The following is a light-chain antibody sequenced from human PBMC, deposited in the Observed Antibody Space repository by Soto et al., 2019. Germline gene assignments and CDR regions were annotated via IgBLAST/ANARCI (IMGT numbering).Light chain of an antibody. CDR1: QSVVDNY. CDR3: QQYGHSPRT. CDR2: AAS. J-gene: IGKJ1*01. Sequence: EIVLTQSPGTLSLSPGERATLSCRASQSVVDNYLAWYQQKPGQPPRLLIYAASRRAAGIPDTFSGSGSGTDFTLTITRLEPEDFALYYCQQYGHSPRTFGQGTKVEVK. V-gene: IGKV3-20*01.